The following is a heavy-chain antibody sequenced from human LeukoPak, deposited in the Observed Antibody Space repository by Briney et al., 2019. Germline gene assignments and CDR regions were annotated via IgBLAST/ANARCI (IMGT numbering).Heavy chain of an antibody. D-gene: IGHD6-13*01. V-gene: IGHV3-30*18. J-gene: IGHJ5*02. CDR3: AKDRSRRLQAAAGLLDP. CDR2: ISYDGSNK. CDR1: GFTFSSYG. Sequence: PGRSLRISCAASGFTFSSYGMHWVRQAPGKGLEWVAVISYDGSNKYYADSVKGRFTISRDNSKNTLYLQMNSLRAEDTAVYYCAKDRSRRLQAAAGLLDPWGQGTLVTVSS.